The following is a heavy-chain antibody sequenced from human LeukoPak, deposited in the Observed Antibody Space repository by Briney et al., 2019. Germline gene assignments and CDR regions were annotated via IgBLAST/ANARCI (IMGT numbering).Heavy chain of an antibody. CDR1: GFTFSSYA. D-gene: IGHD3-10*01. V-gene: IGHV3-23*01. Sequence: GGSLRLSCAASGFTFSSYAMSWVRQAPGKGLEWVSGITYNGDATSYADSVKGRFTISRDNSKNTLFLQMNSLRVEDTAIYYCVDYGSGSYAFHMWGQGTMVTVSS. J-gene: IGHJ3*02. CDR3: VDYGSGSYAFHM. CDR2: ITYNGDAT.